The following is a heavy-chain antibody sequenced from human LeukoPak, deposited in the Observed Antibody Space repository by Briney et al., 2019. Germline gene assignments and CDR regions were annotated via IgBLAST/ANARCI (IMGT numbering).Heavy chain of an antibody. CDR2: INPKSGGT. CDR3: ARDRAEYYGSGSFFNLEYFYYYTDV. J-gene: IGHJ6*03. V-gene: IGHV1-2*02. Sequence: ASVKVSCKASGYTFTGYYIYWVRQAPGQGLEWMGWINPKSGGTNYAQKFQGRVTMTRDTSISTAYMELSRLRSDDTAVYYCARDRAEYYGSGSFFNLEYFYYYTDVWGKGTTVTVSS. D-gene: IGHD3-10*01. CDR1: GYTFTGYY.